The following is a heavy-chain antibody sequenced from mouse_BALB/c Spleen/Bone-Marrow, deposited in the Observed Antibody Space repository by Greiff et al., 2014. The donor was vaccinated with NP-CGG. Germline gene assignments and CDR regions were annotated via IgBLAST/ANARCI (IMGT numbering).Heavy chain of an antibody. D-gene: IGHD2-14*01. Sequence: QVQLQQPGAELVKPGASVELSCKASGYTFTSYWMHWVKQRPGQGLEWIGEINPSNGRTNYNEKFKSKATLTVDKSSSTAYMQLSSLTSEDSAVYYCARGYFAYWGQGTLVTVSA. CDR1: GYTFTSYW. V-gene: IGHV1S81*02. CDR3: ARGYFAY. J-gene: IGHJ3*01. CDR2: INPSNGRT.